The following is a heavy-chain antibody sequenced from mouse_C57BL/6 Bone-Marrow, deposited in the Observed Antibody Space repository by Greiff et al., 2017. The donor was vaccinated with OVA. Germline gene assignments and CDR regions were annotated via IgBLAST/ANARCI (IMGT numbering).Heavy chain of an antibody. D-gene: IGHD1-1*01. J-gene: IGHJ1*03. CDR3: AREGHYYGSSYRYFDV. CDR2: INPSNGGT. Sequence: VQLQQPGTELVKPGASVKLSCKASGYTFTSYWMHWVKQRPGQGLEWIGNINPSNGGTNYNEKFKSKATLTVDKSSSTAYMQLSSLTSEDSAVYYCAREGHYYGSSYRYFDVWGTGTTVTVSS. CDR1: GYTFTSYW. V-gene: IGHV1-53*01.